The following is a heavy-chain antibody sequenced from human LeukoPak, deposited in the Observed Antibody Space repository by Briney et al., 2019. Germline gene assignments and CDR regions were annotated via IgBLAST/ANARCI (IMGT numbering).Heavy chain of an antibody. V-gene: IGHV1-69*05. Sequence: ASVKVSCKASGGTFSSYAISWVRQAPGQGLEWMGGIIPIFGPANYAQKFQGRVTITTDESTSTAYMELSSLRSEDTAVYYCARDHRYSGSYPSWNYFDYWGQGTLVTVSS. CDR1: GGTFSSYA. CDR2: IIPIFGPA. J-gene: IGHJ4*02. D-gene: IGHD1-26*01. CDR3: ARDHRYSGSYPSWNYFDY.